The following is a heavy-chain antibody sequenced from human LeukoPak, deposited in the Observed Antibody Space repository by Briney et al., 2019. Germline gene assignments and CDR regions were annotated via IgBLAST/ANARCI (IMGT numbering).Heavy chain of an antibody. J-gene: IGHJ4*02. Sequence: PGGSLRLSCAASGFTFSSYGIHWVRQAPGKGLEWVAFIWYDGSNKYYGDSVKGRFTISRDNSKNTLYLQMNSLRAEDTAVYYCAKDWTVGYSQRVHHFDYWGQGTLVTVSS. CDR2: IWYDGSNK. CDR3: AKDWTVGYSQRVHHFDY. CDR1: GFTFSSYG. D-gene: IGHD5-18*01. V-gene: IGHV3-30*02.